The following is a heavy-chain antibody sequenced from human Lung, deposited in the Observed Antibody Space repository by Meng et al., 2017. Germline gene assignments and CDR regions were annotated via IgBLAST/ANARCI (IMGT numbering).Heavy chain of an antibody. CDR1: GGSNSSININ. CDR3: ARGQKGYFDL. V-gene: IGHV4-30-4*01. CDR2: ITNSGST. Sequence: QVHLEESGPGLVKPSQTLSPTCTVSGGSNSSININLGWIRQPPGKGLEGDGQITNSGSTYSNPSLKSRITISVDTSKNQFSLKLSSVTAADTAVYYCARGQKGYFDLWGRGTLVTVSS. J-gene: IGHJ2*01.